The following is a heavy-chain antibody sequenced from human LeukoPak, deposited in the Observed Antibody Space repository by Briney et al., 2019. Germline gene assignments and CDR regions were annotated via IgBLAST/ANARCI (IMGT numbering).Heavy chain of an antibody. CDR3: ARARGDGYNSDAFDI. CDR1: GVTFDDYA. J-gene: IGHJ3*02. V-gene: IGHV3-9*03. Sequence: GGSLRLSCAASGVTFDDYAMHWVRQAPGKGLEWVSGISWNSGSIGYADSVKGRFTISRDNAKNSLYLQMNSLRAEDMALYYCARARGDGYNSDAFDIWGQGTMVTVSS. CDR2: ISWNSGSI. D-gene: IGHD5-24*01.